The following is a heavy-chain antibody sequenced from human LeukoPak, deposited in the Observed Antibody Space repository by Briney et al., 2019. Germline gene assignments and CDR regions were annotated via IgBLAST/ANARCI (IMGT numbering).Heavy chain of an antibody. CDR2: INHSGVV. D-gene: IGHD3-22*01. Sequence: PSETLSLTCAIYGGSFSDYKWSWIRQPPGKGPEWLGQINHSGVVDLNLSLKSRVTISIDTSKKEISLKVYSVTAADTAVYYCARQNVVVTQGSFDYWGQGTLVTVSS. J-gene: IGHJ4*02. CDR3: ARQNVVVTQGSFDY. V-gene: IGHV4-34*01. CDR1: GGSFSDYK.